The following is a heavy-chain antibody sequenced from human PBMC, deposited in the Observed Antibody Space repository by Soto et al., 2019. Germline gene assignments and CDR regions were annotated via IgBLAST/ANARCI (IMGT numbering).Heavy chain of an antibody. CDR2: INPNSGGT. Sequence: QVQLVQSGAEVKKPGASVKVSCKASGYTFTGYYMHWVRQAPGQGLEWMGWINPNSGGTNYAQKFQGWVTMTRDTSISTAYMELSRLRSDDTAVYYCARDSSSSRYYYGMDVWGQGTTVNVSS. V-gene: IGHV1-2*04. CDR1: GYTFTGYY. CDR3: ARDSSSSRYYYGMDV. D-gene: IGHD6-6*01. J-gene: IGHJ6*02.